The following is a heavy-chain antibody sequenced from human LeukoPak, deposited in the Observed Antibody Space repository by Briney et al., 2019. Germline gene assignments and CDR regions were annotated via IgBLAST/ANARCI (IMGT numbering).Heavy chain of an antibody. CDR1: GGSISSHY. CDR2: IYYSGST. V-gene: IGHV4-59*11. J-gene: IGHJ4*02. CDR3: ARRSGVLDSRDSRYHFDH. Sequence: PSETLSLTCIVSGGSISSHYWSWIRQPPGKGLEYIGYIYYSGSTDYNPSLKSRVTISLDMSKNQFSLNLSSVTAADTAVYYRARRSGVLDSRDSRYHFDHWGQGTLVTVSS. D-gene: IGHD3-22*01.